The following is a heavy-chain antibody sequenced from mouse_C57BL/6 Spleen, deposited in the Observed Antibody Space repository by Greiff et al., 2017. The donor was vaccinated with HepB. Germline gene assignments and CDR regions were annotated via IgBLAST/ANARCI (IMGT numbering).Heavy chain of an antibody. CDR3: ARRALDYYGSSDYWYFDV. CDR2: IYWDDDK. Sequence: QVTLKESGPGILQSSQTLSLTCSFSGFSLSTSGMGVSWIRQPSGKGLEWLAHIYWDDDKRYNPSLKSRLTISKDTSRNQVFLKITSVDTADTATYYCARRALDYYGSSDYWYFDVWGTGTTVTVSS. D-gene: IGHD1-1*01. CDR1: GFSLSTSGMG. V-gene: IGHV8-12*01. J-gene: IGHJ1*03.